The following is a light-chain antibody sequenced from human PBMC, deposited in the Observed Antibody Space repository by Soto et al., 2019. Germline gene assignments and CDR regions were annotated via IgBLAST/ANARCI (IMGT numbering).Light chain of an antibody. V-gene: IGLV2-23*02. CDR1: SSDVGSYNL. Sequence: QSAPTQPSSVSGSPGQSITISCTGTSSDVGSYNLVSWYQQHPGKAPKLMIYEVSKRPSGVSNRFSGSKSGNTASLTISGLQAEDEADYYCCSYAGSSTFWVFGTGTKSPS. J-gene: IGLJ1*01. CDR3: CSYAGSSTFWV. CDR2: EVS.